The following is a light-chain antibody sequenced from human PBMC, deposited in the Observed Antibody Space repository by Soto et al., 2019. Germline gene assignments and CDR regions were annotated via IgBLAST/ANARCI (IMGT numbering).Light chain of an antibody. CDR2: EDN. V-gene: IGLV6-57*03. CDR3: QSYDSSNEV. J-gene: IGLJ2*01. CDR1: SGSIASNS. Sequence: FMLTQAHSVSESPGKTVTISCTRSSGSIASNSVHWYQQRPGSAPTTVICEDNQRPSGVPDRFSGSIDSSSNSASLTISGLKTEDEADYYCQSYDSSNEVFGGGTKLTVL.